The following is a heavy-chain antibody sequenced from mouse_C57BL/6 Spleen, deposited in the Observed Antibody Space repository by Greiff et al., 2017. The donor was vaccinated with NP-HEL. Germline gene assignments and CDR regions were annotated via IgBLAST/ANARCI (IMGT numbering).Heavy chain of an antibody. CDR1: GYTFTSYW. D-gene: IGHD2-4*01. V-gene: IGHV1-55*01. CDR3: ARGGLRRGLFDY. Sequence: QVQLQQPGAELVKPGASVKMSCKASGYTFTSYWITWVKQRPGQGLEWIGDISPGSGSTNYNEKFKSKATLTVDTSSSTAYMQLSSLTSEDSAVYYCARGGLRRGLFDYWGQGTTLTVSS. J-gene: IGHJ2*01. CDR2: ISPGSGST.